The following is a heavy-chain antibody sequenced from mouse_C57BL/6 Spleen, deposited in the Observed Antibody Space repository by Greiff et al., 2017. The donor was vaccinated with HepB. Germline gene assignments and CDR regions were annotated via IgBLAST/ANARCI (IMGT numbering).Heavy chain of an antibody. J-gene: IGHJ2*01. V-gene: IGHV5-4*03. D-gene: IGHD1-1*01. CDR3: ARYYGSSSYYFDY. CDR2: ISDGGSYT. CDR1: GFTFSSYA. Sequence: EVMLVESGGGLVKPGGSLKLSCAASGFTFSSYAMSWVRQTPEKRLEWVATISDGGSYTYYPDNVKGRFTISRDNAKNNLYLQMSHLKSEDTAMYYCARYYGSSSYYFDYWGQGTTLTVSS.